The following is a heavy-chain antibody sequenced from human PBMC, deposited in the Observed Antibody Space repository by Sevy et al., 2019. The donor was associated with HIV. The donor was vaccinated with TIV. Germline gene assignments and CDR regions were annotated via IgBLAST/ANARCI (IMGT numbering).Heavy chain of an antibody. D-gene: IGHD3-10*01. CDR3: ARVSEHYYGSGSYFDY. CDR1: GFTFSSYS. Sequence: GGSLRLSCAASGFTFSSYSMNWVRQAPGKGLEWVSYISSSSSTIYYADSEKGRFTISRDNAKNSLYLQMNSLRDEDTAVYYCARVSEHYYGSGSYFDYWGQGTLVTVSS. J-gene: IGHJ4*02. V-gene: IGHV3-48*02. CDR2: ISSSSSTI.